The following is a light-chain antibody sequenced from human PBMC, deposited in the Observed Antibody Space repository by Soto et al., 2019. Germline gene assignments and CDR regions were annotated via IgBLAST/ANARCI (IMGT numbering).Light chain of an antibody. J-gene: IGLJ3*02. CDR2: DVS. CDR1: RSDVGGSKY. CDR3: GSYTIFNTMV. Sequence: QSVLTQPASVSGSPGQSITISCTGTRSDVGGSKYVSWYQQPPGKAPRIIIYDVSDRPSGVSYRFSGSKSGNTASLTISGLQAEDEADYYCGSYTIFNTMVFGGGTKLTVL. V-gene: IGLV2-14*01.